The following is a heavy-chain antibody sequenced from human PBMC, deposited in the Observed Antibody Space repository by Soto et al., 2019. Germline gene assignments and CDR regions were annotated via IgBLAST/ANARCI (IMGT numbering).Heavy chain of an antibody. CDR3: AKWSGFGDL. V-gene: IGHV3-23*01. CDR1: GFDFSSYS. CDR2: ITRSADLS. D-gene: IGHD3-10*01. J-gene: IGHJ4*02. Sequence: GGSLRLSCEASGFDFSSYSITWVRQAPGKGLEYVSGITRSADLSFYADSVRGRFTVSRDNLKNTAYLEMNNLRVEDTAVYYCAKWSGFGDLWGQGTLVTVSS.